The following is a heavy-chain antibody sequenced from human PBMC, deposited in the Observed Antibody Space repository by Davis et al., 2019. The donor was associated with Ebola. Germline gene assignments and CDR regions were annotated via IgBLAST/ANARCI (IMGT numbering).Heavy chain of an antibody. J-gene: IGHJ4*02. V-gene: IGHV1-69*13. Sequence: SVKVSCKASGCTFSSYAISWVRQAPGQGLDWMGGIIPVSGVPKYAQDFQGRVTITADESTSTAYMEPSSLRSEDTAVYYCARDRYSDGSGYFFEQSHWGQGTLVTVSS. D-gene: IGHD3-22*01. CDR2: IIPVSGVP. CDR3: ARDRYSDGSGYFFEQSH. CDR1: GCTFSSYA.